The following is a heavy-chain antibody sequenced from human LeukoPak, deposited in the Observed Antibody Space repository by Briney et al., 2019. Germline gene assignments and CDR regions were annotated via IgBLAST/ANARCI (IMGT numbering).Heavy chain of an antibody. V-gene: IGHV4-39*07. D-gene: IGHD2-15*01. J-gene: IGHJ4*02. Sequence: PSETLSLTCTVSGGSISSSSYYWGWIRQPPGKGLEWIGSIYYSGSTYYNPSLKSRVTISVDTSKNQFSLKLSSVTAADTAVYYCAKDRTRYCSGGSCYLDYWGQGTLVTVSS. CDR1: GGSISSSSYY. CDR3: AKDRTRYCSGGSCYLDY. CDR2: IYYSGST.